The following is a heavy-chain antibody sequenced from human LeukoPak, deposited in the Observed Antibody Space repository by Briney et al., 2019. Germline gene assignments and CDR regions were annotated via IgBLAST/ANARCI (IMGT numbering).Heavy chain of an antibody. CDR1: GFTFSSYA. J-gene: IGHJ4*02. V-gene: IGHV3-30*18. D-gene: IGHD6-19*01. CDR3: AKPYSSGLVFEGDY. Sequence: GRSLRLSCAASGFTFSSYAMHWVRQAPGKGLEWVAVISYDGSNKYYADSVKGRFTISRDNSKNTLYLQMNSLRAEDTAVYYCAKPYSSGLVFEGDYWGQGTLVTVSS. CDR2: ISYDGSNK.